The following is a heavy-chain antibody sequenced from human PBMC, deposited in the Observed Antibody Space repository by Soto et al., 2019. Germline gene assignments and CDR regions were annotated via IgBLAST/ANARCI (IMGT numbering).Heavy chain of an antibody. D-gene: IGHD3-16*01. J-gene: IGHJ4*02. CDR3: ARADPDASVGY. V-gene: IGHV4-59*11. Sequence: PSETLSLTCTVSGGSMSSHYWTWLRQPPGKGLEWIGYISYSGSTYYNPSLKSRVTISADTSRNQFSLKLSSVIVADTAVYYCARADPDASVGYWGQGTLVTVSS. CDR1: GGSMSSHY. CDR2: ISYSGST.